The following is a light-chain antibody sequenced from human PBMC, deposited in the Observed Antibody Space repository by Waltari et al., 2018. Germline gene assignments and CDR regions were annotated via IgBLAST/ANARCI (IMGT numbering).Light chain of an antibody. J-gene: IGKJ4*01. CDR2: GAS. CDR1: QSVSSSY. Sequence: EIVLTQSPGTLSLSPGERATLSCRASQSVSSSYLAWYQQKPGQAPRLLIYGASSRATGIPDRFSGSGSGTDFTLTISRLEPEDFAVYYWQQYGSSPRFGGGTKVEIK. CDR3: QQYGSSPR. V-gene: IGKV3-20*01.